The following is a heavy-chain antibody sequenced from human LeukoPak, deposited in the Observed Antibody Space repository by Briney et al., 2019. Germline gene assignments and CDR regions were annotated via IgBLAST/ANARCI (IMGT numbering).Heavy chain of an antibody. D-gene: IGHD5-24*01. V-gene: IGHV3-30*02. CDR3: ARHAGNGLHYFDY. CDR1: GFTFSNYG. Sequence: GGSLRLSCAASGFTFSNYGMHWVRQTPGKGLEGVAFIRYDGSNKNYADSVKGRFTISRDNSKNTLYLQMRSLRAEDTAVYYCARHAGNGLHYFDYWGQGTLVTVSS. CDR2: IRYDGSNK. J-gene: IGHJ4*02.